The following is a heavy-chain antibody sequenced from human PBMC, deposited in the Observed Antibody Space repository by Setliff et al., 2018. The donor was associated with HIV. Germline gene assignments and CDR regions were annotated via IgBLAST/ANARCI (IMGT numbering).Heavy chain of an antibody. Sequence: GGSLRLSCAASGFNFNDHYMDWVRQVPGKGLEWVSVISSHGQITIYRDSVRGRFTISRDNSKNSLYLQMNSLRAEDTAVYYCAGDLDGSLFHYFDSWGQGTLVTVSS. J-gene: IGHJ4*02. CDR3: AGDLDGSLFHYFDS. CDR1: GFNFNDHY. CDR2: ISSHGQIT. V-gene: IGHV3-30*03. D-gene: IGHD3-10*01.